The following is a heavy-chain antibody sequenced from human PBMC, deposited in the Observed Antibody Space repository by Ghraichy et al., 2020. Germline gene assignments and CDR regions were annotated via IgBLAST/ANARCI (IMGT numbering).Heavy chain of an antibody. Sequence: SETLSLTCAVYGGSFSGYYWSWIRQPPGKGLEWIGVINHSGSTNYNPSLKSRVTISVDTSKNQFSLKLSSVTAADTAVYYCASLGYDYWRAVCYWGQGTLVTVSS. CDR2: INHSGST. CDR3: ASLGYDYWRAVCY. D-gene: IGHD5-12*01. J-gene: IGHJ4*02. CDR1: GGSFSGYY. V-gene: IGHV4-34*01.